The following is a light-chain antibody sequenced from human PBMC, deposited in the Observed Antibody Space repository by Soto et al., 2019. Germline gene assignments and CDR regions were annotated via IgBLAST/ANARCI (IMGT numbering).Light chain of an antibody. CDR1: QSVLYISNNKNY. Sequence: DIVMTQSPDSLAVSLGERATINCKSSQSVLYISNNKNYLAWYQQKPGQPPKLLIYWASTREAGVPDRFSGSGSGTDFTLTISSLQAEDVAVYYCQQYDSTPRTFGQGTKVEIK. CDR3: QQYDSTPRT. J-gene: IGKJ1*01. CDR2: WAS. V-gene: IGKV4-1*01.